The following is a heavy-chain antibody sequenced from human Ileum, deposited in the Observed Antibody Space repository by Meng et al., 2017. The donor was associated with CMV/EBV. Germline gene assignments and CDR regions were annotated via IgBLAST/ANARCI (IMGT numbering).Heavy chain of an antibody. CDR1: GFSTSTSGEG. D-gene: IGHD1-26*01. CDR3: AHFVGGYYPSRPDY. Sequence: STLKESGPTLVKPTQTLTLTCSFSGFSTSTSGEGVGWIRQPPGKALEWLALIYRGDDKRYSPSLNSRLTIAKDTSKNEVVLTLTNMGPIDTGTYYCAHFVGGYYPSRPDYWGQGTLVTVSS. J-gene: IGHJ4*02. CDR2: IYRGDDK. V-gene: IGHV2-5*02.